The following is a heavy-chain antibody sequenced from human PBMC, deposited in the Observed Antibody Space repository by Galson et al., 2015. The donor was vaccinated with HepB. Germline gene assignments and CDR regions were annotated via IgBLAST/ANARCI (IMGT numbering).Heavy chain of an antibody. D-gene: IGHD5-18*01. CDR3: ARVRSDTAIDY. J-gene: IGHJ4*02. CDR2: MNPNSGNT. V-gene: IGHV1-8*01. CDR1: GYIFTSYD. Sequence: SVKVSCKASGYIFTSYDINWVRQATGQGLEWMGWMNPNSGNTGYAQKFQGRVTMTRNTSISTAYMELNSLRSGDTAVYYCARVRSDTAIDYWGQGTLVTVSS.